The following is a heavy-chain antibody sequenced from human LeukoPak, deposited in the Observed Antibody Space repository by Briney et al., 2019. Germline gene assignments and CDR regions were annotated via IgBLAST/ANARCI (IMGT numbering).Heavy chain of an antibody. CDR2: IFYTGST. D-gene: IGHD1-26*01. CDR1: GASISSYY. J-gene: IGHJ3*02. CDR3: ARVQHSGAADSFDI. V-gene: IGHV4-59*01. Sequence: SETLSLTCAVSGASISSYYWSWIRQPPGKGLEWVGSIFYTGSTKYNPSLKSRVTMSVDTSKNQFSLKLTSVSAADTAVYFCARVQHSGAADSFDIWGQGAMVTVSS.